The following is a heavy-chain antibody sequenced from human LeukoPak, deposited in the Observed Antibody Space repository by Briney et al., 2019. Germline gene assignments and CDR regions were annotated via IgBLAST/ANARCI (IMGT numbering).Heavy chain of an antibody. CDR3: ASPSPYCGGDCYSGWYFDL. V-gene: IGHV1-69*13. J-gene: IGHJ2*01. CDR1: GGTFSSYA. D-gene: IGHD2-21*02. Sequence: SVKVSCKASGGTFSSYAISWVRQAPGQGLEWMGGIIPIFGTANYAQKFQGRVTITADESTSTAYMELSSLRSEDTAVYYCASPSPYCGGDCYSGWYFDLWGRGTLSLSPQ. CDR2: IIPIFGTA.